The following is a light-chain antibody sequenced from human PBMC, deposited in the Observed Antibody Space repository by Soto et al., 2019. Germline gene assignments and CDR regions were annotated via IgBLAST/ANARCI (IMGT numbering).Light chain of an antibody. CDR1: RDIAHY. V-gene: IGKV1-33*01. CDR3: QQYDELPLT. Sequence: DIQLTQSPSSLSASVGDRITITCQASRDIAHYLSWYQQKPGKAPQLLVYDASNLQTGVPSRFSGSASGTDFTFAISSLQPEDRATYFCQQYDELPLTFGGGTKVEIK. CDR2: DAS. J-gene: IGKJ4*01.